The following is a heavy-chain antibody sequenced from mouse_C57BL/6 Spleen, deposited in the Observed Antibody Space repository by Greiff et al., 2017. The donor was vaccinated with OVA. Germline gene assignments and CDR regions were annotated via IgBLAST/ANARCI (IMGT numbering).Heavy chain of an antibody. CDR2: IWTGGGT. J-gene: IGHJ3*01. D-gene: IGHD2-4*01. CDR3: ARNSPIYYDYGFAY. V-gene: IGHV2-9-1*01. Sequence: VQRVESGPGLVAPSQSLSITCTVSGFSLTSYAISWVRQPPGKGLEWLGVIWTGGGTNYNSALKSRLSISKDNSKSQVFLKMNSLQTDDTARYYCARNSPIYYDYGFAYWGQGTLVTVSA. CDR1: GFSLTSYA.